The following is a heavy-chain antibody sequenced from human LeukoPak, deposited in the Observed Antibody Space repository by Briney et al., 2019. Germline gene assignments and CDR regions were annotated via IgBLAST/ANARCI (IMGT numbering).Heavy chain of an antibody. CDR2: IKPDGSER. J-gene: IGHJ4*02. CDR3: SGRDSSRSPRAY. CDR1: GLTFTDFW. D-gene: IGHD2-2*01. Sequence: GGSLRLSCAASGLTFTDFWMNWVRLAPGRGLEWLANIKPDGSERYYVDSVKGRFAISRDNAKNEVYPEMNSVRAEDTGVYYCSGRDSSRSPRAYWGQGTLVSVSS. V-gene: IGHV3-7*03.